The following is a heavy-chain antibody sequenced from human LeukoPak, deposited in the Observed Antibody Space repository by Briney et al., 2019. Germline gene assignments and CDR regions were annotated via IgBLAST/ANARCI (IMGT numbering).Heavy chain of an antibody. CDR3: ARMSFTNGNYFDS. J-gene: IGHJ4*02. Sequence: PGGSLRLSCAASGFTFXIYTMNWVRQAPXXXXEWISYISSSSGTIHYAGSVRGRFTVSRDNGKNSLYLQMNNLRAEDTAVYYCARMSFTNGNYFDSWGQGTLVSVSS. CDR1: GFTFXIYT. CDR2: ISSSSGTI. D-gene: IGHD2-8*01. V-gene: IGHV3-48*01.